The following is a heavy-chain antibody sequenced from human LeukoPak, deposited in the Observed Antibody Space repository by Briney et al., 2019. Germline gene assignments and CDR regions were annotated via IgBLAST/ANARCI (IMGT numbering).Heavy chain of an antibody. CDR1: GFTVSSNY. CDR3: ARGSRYGSGSDYFDY. D-gene: IGHD3-10*01. V-gene: IGHV3-53*01. Sequence: PGGSLRLSCAASGFTVSSNYMSWVRQAPGKGLEWVSVIYSGGITYYADSVKGRFTISRDNSENTLYLQMNSLRAEDTAVYYCARGSRYGSGSDYFDYWGQGTLVTVSS. J-gene: IGHJ4*02. CDR2: IYSGGIT.